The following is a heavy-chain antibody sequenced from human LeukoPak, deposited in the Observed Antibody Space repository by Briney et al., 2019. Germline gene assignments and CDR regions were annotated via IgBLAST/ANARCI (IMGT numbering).Heavy chain of an antibody. CDR2: IRQDGGEK. V-gene: IGHV3-7*03. CDR3: ARDPRGYCSSTSCYPYFDY. CDR1: GFTFSSYW. D-gene: IGHD2-2*01. Sequence: GGSLKLSCAASGFTFSSYWMSWVRQAPGKGLEWVANIRQDGGEKYYVDSVKGRFTISRDNAKNSLYLQMNSLRAEDTAVYYCARDPRGYCSSTSCYPYFDYWGQGTLVTVSS. J-gene: IGHJ4*02.